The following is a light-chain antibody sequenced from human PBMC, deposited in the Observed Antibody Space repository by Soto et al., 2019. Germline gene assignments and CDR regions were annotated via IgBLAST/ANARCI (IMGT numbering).Light chain of an antibody. J-gene: IGKJ2*01. CDR3: QQYYTTPYT. Sequence: DIQMTQSPSSLSASVGDRVTIPCRPSRSISSYLNGYQQKQGKAPKVLIYAASSLQSGVPSRFSGSGSGTDFTLTISSLQPEDFATYSCQQYYTTPYTFGQGTKLEIK. CDR2: AAS. CDR1: RSISSY. V-gene: IGKV1-39*01.